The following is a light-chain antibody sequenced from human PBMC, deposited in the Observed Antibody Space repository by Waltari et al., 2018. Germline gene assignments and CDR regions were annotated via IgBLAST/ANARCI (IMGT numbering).Light chain of an antibody. V-gene: IGLV2-14*02. Sequence: WNTQQPGEAPKLMIYDGNKRPSGISNRFSGSKSGNTASLTISGLQAEDEADYYCSSFTSSSTSLIGGGTKLTVL. J-gene: IGLJ2*01. CDR3: SSFTSSSTSL. CDR2: DGN.